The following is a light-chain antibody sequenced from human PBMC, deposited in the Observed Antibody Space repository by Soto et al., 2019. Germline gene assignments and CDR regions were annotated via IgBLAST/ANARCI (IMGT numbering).Light chain of an antibody. J-gene: IGKJ1*01. V-gene: IGKV3-20*01. Sequence: EIVLTQSPGTLSLSPGERATLSCRASQSVSSSYLAWYQQKPGQAPRLLMYGASSRATGIPDRFSGSGSGTEFTLTISRLEPEDFAEYYCQQYGSSPWTFGQGTKVEIK. CDR1: QSVSSSY. CDR2: GAS. CDR3: QQYGSSPWT.